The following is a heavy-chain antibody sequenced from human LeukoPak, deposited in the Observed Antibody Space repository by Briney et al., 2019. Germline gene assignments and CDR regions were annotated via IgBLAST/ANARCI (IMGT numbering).Heavy chain of an antibody. CDR2: ITSSSSDT. Sequence: KSGGSLRLSCAASGFTFSDYCMSWIRQAPGKGLEWVSYITSSSSDTNYADSVRGRFTISRDNAKKSLYLQMNSLRAEDTAVYYCARDYDILTGYFRGGFDYWGQGTLVTVSS. CDR3: ARDYDILTGYFRGGFDY. CDR1: GFTFSDYC. V-gene: IGHV3-11*05. J-gene: IGHJ4*02. D-gene: IGHD3-9*01.